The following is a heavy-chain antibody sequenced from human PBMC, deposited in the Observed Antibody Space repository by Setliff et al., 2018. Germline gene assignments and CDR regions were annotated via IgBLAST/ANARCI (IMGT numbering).Heavy chain of an antibody. CDR1: GFSFSGSA. CDR2: ITNKPYDYTT. CDR3: MSTPSGTYSTYYYYYNMDV. Sequence: GGSLRLSCVASGFSFSGSAIHWVRQASGKGLEWVGRITNKPYDYTTQYAASVKGRFIISRDDSKRTLYLQMNSLKNEDTALYYCMSTPSGTYSTYYYYYNMDVWGKGTQVTVSS. D-gene: IGHD3-10*01. V-gene: IGHV3-73*01. J-gene: IGHJ6*03.